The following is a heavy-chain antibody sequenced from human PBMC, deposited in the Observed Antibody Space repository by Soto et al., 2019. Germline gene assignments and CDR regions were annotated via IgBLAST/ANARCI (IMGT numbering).Heavy chain of an antibody. D-gene: IGHD6-13*01. J-gene: IGHJ5*02. CDR1: GGSFSGYY. Sequence: QVQLQQWGAGLLKPSETLSLTCAVYGGSFSGYYWSWIRQPPGKGLEWIGEINHSGSTNYNPSLKSRVTISVDTSKNQFSLKLSSVTAADTAVYYCAPRGAAGTGWFDPWGQGTLVTVSS. CDR2: INHSGST. V-gene: IGHV4-34*01. CDR3: APRGAAGTGWFDP.